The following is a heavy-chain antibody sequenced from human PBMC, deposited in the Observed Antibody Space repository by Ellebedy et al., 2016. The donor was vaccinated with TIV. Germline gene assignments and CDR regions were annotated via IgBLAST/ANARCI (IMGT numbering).Heavy chain of an antibody. CDR3: AREARGYSGYETNYFDY. CDR1: GFTFSRYG. J-gene: IGHJ4*02. CDR2: ISYDGTNK. Sequence: GESLKISCAASGFTFSRYGMHWVRQAPGKGLEWVAVISYDGTNKYYADSVKGRFTISRDNSKNTLYLQMNSLRAEDTAVYYCAREARGYSGYETNYFDYWGQGTLVTVSS. D-gene: IGHD5-12*01. V-gene: IGHV3-30*03.